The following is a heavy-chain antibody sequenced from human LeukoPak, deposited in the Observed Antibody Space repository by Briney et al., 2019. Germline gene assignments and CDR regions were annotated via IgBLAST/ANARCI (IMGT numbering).Heavy chain of an antibody. CDR2: MKCKTDGGAT. CDR1: VFTFSNAW. V-gene: IGHV3-15*01. CDR3: TTERGSASWSEYYFDY. Sequence: PGGALRLSCVASVFTFSNAWMSWGRQAPGKGLEWVGRMKCKTDGGATDYAATVKGRVTISRDDSKNTLYLQMSSLKTEDIAVYYCTTERGSASWSEYYFDYWGQGTLVTVSS. D-gene: IGHD6-13*01. J-gene: IGHJ4*02.